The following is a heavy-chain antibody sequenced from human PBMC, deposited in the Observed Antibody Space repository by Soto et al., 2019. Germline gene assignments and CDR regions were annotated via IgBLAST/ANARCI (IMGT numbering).Heavy chain of an antibody. D-gene: IGHD3-22*01. J-gene: IGHJ4*02. V-gene: IGHV4-59*08. CDR3: ARLGGYYQAFDQ. CDR2: IYYSGST. CDR1: GGSISSYY. Sequence: SEILSLTCTVSGGSISSYYGGWFRQPPGKGLEWIGYIYYSGSTTYHPSLKSRVTISVDTSKNQFSLNLTSVTAADTAVYYCARLGGYYQAFDQWGQGSLVTV.